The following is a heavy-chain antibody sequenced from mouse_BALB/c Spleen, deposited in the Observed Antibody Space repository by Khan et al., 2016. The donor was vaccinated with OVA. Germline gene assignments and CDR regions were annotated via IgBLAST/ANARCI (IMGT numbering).Heavy chain of an antibody. CDR1: GYSFTGYF. CDR2: INPHIGET. D-gene: IGHD1-1*01. V-gene: IGHV1-20*02. Sequence: VQLQQSGPELVKPGASVKISCKASGYSFTGYFMNWVMQSHGKRLEWIGRINPHIGETFYNQKFTDKATLTVDESSTTAHMERRSLESEDSAVYSCARKNGSDFDYWGQGTTLTVSS. J-gene: IGHJ2*01. CDR3: ARKNGSDFDY.